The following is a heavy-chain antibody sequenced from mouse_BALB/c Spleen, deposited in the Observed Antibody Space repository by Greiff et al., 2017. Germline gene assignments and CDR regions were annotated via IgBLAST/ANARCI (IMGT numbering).Heavy chain of an antibody. V-gene: IGHV7-3*02. CDR3: ARDPDYFDY. CDR2: IRNKANGYTT. J-gene: IGHJ2*01. CDR1: GFTFTDYY. Sequence: EVKLMESGGGLVQPGGSLRLSCATSGFTFTDYYMSWVRQPPGKALEWLGFIRNKANGYTTEYSASVKGRFTISRDNSQSILYLQMNTLRAEDSATYYCARDPDYFDYWGQGTTLTVSS.